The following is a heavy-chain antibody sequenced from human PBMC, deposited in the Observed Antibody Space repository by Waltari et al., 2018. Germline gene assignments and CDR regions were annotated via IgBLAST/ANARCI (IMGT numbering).Heavy chain of an antibody. CDR3: SVSLNS. V-gene: IGHV3-7*01. CDR2: IKEDGSER. J-gene: IGHJ4*02. CDR1: GFTFSDFW. Sequence: EVQLVESGGGLVQPGGSLSISCAACGFTFSDFWMDWVRQAPGKGLEWVANIKEDGSERHYIDSVKGRFTISRDNAKNLLYLEMNSLRAGDTAVYYCSVSLNSWGQGTLVTVSS.